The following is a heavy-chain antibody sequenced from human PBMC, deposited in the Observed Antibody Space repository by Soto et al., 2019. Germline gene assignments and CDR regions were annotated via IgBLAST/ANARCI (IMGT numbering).Heavy chain of an antibody. D-gene: IGHD5-12*01. V-gene: IGHV3-7*01. CDR3: ARALYSGYWSAFDI. CDR1: GFTFSSYW. CDR2: IKQDGSEK. Sequence: TGGSLRLSCAASGFTFSSYWMSWVRQAPGKGLEWVANIKQDGSEKYYVDSVKGRFTISRDNAKNSLYLQMNSLRAEDTAVYYCARALYSGYWSAFDIWGQGTMVTVSS. J-gene: IGHJ3*02.